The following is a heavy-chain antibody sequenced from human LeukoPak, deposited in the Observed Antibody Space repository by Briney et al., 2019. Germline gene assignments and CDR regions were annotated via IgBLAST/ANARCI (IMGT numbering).Heavy chain of an antibody. V-gene: IGHV3-48*02. CDR3: ARDTLEYSNSPDALDI. J-gene: IGHJ3*02. D-gene: IGHD4-23*01. CDR1: GFSFSRYN. Sequence: GGSLRLSCAASGFSFSRYNMNWVRQAPGKGLEWVSYIGSSGSTVYYADSVKGRFTISRDNAKNSLYMQMESLRDEDTAIYYCARDTLEYSNSPDALDIWGQGTMVTVSS. CDR2: IGSSGSTV.